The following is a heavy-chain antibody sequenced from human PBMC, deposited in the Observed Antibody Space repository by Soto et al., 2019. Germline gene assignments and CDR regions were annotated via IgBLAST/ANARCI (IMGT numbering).Heavy chain of an antibody. CDR2: IYYSGNT. J-gene: IGHJ3*02. D-gene: IGHD6-6*01. CDR1: GGSITTGGRY. CDR3: AQALVFAGGDGCGI. Sequence: QVRLQEWGPGLVKPSQTLSLKCSVSGGSITTGGRYWSWIRQLPGKGLEWIGDIYYSGNTYYNASLKSRVTISVDAAKNQFSLKLSSVTAADTAVYYCAQALVFAGGDGCGIWGQWRLVTVSS. V-gene: IGHV4-31*02.